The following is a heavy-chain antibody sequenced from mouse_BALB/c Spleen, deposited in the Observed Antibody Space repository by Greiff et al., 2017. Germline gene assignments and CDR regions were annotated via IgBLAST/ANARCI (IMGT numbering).Heavy chain of an antibody. CDR3: AREDGYSDY. CDR1: GDSFTSCY. Sequence: EVQLKESGPSLVKPSQTLSLTCSVTGDSFTSCYWNWVRKFPGHKLEYMGYISYSGSTYYNPSLKSRISITRDTSKNQYYLQLNSVTTEDTATYYCAREDGYSDYWGQGTTLTVSS. J-gene: IGHJ2*01. V-gene: IGHV3-8*02. D-gene: IGHD2-3*01. CDR2: ISYSGST.